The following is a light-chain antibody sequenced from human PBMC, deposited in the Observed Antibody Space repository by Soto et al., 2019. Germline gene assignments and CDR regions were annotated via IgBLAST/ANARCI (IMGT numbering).Light chain of an antibody. V-gene: IGKV3-15*01. CDR2: AAS. Sequence: EIVMTQSPATLSVSPGERATLSCRASQGVGSTLAWYQQKPGQTPRLLIYAASTRATGVPARFSGSGSGTEFTVTINRLQSEDFVVYCCQHYHSWPLTFGGGTKVEIK. J-gene: IGKJ4*01. CDR1: QGVGST. CDR3: QHYHSWPLT.